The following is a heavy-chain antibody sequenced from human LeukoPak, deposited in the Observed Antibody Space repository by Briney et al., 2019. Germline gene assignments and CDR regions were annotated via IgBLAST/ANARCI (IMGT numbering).Heavy chain of an antibody. V-gene: IGHV2-5*02. CDR2: IYCDYDK. D-gene: IGHD1-14*01. Sequence: SGPTLVQPTQTLWLTQSYYGLLRVTRGVAVGWIRQPPGKALEWRALIYCDYDKRYSPSLKSRLTITKDTSTYQVVLTMNHMYAADTDTDDCASSNTGLLSLYYFDYWGQGTLVTVSS. CDR3: ASSNTGLLSLYYFDY. CDR1: GLLRVTRGVA. J-gene: IGHJ4*02.